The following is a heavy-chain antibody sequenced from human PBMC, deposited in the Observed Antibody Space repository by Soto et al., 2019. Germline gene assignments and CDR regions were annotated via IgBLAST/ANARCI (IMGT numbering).Heavy chain of an antibody. V-gene: IGHV4-59*01. D-gene: IGHD6-6*01. CDR2: IYYSGST. CDR3: ARVGGLAARTFDY. CDR1: GAPITINY. Sequence: PSETLSLTCTVSGAPITINYWSCIRQAPGKGLEWIGYIYYSGSTNYNPSLKSRVTISVDTSKNQFSLNLRSMSPADTAVYYCARVGGLAARTFDYWGPGTLVTVSS. J-gene: IGHJ4*02.